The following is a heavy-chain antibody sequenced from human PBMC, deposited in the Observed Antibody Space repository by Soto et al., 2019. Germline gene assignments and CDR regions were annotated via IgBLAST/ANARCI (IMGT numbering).Heavy chain of an antibody. CDR2: ISAYNGNT. CDR3: ARVSIFMSCTPPERFQH. CDR1: GYTFTSYG. J-gene: IGHJ1*01. V-gene: IGHV1-18*01. D-gene: IGHD1-1*01. Sequence: GASVKVSCKASGYTFTSYGISWVRQAPGQGLEWMGWISAYNGNTNYAQKLQGRVTMTTDTSTSTAYMELRSLRSDDTAVYYCARVSIFMSCTPPERFQHSGHGTLVTVSS.